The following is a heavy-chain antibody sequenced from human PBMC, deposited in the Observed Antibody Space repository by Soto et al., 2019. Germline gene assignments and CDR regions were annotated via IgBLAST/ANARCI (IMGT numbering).Heavy chain of an antibody. D-gene: IGHD3-10*01. CDR1: GFTFSKYA. CDR3: AKVAGQTWFGPFGGCDP. CDR2: INTGGIST. V-gene: IGHV3-23*01. Sequence: EEQLLESGGALVQPGGSLRLSCAVSGFTFSKYAMTWVRQAPGKGLEWVSTINTGGISTYSTDSVKGRFTISRDNSKSTLYLQINTLRAEDTAVYYCAKVAGQTWFGPFGGCDPWGQGTLVTVAS. J-gene: IGHJ5*02.